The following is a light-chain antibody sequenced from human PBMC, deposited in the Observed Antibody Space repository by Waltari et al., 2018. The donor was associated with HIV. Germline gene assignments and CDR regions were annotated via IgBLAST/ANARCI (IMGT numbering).Light chain of an antibody. V-gene: IGLV2-14*01. CDR1: SSDIGYYDY. CDR2: EVT. J-gene: IGLJ2*01. Sequence: QSALTQPASVSGSPGQSIVLPCTGSSSDIGYYDYVSWYQQYPGQAPKALIYEVTSRPAGTSSRFAGSKADTTAFLAISKLQTDDEADYCCSSYTRRGTVVFGGGTRLTVL. CDR3: SSYTRRGTVV.